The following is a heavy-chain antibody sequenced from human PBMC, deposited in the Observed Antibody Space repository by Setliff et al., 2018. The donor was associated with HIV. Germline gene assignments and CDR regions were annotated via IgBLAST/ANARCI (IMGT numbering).Heavy chain of an antibody. D-gene: IGHD1-26*01. CDR2: ISTYNGNT. CDR1: GYTFNNYG. J-gene: IGHJ4*02. Sequence: ASVKVSCKASGYTFNNYGTSWVRQAPGQGLEWMGWISTYNGNTNYAQKLQGRFTMTTDTSTNTVYMDLRSLRSDDTAVYYCAREWRETLHWEAAFDYWGQGTLVTVSS. CDR3: AREWRETLHWEAAFDY. V-gene: IGHV1-18*01.